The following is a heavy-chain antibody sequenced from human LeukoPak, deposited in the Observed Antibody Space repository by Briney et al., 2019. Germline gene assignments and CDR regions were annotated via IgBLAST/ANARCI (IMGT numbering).Heavy chain of an antibody. V-gene: IGHV3-7*01. J-gene: IGHJ4*02. CDR3: ARDKPRGSYYGSIFDS. CDR1: GFTFSSYW. Sequence: GGSLRLSCAASGFTFSSYWMSWVRQAPGKGLESAANIKQDGSEKYYVDSVKGRSTISRDNAKNSLYLQMNSLRAEDTAVYYCARDKPRGSYYGSIFDSWGQGTLVTVSS. D-gene: IGHD1-26*01. CDR2: IKQDGSEK.